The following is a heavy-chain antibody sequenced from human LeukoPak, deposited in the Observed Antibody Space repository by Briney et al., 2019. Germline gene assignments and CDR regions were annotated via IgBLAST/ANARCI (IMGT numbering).Heavy chain of an antibody. CDR1: GFTFSDYY. J-gene: IGHJ4*02. D-gene: IGHD4-17*01. CDR3: ARGEYDDYARVDY. V-gene: IGHV3-11*04. CDR2: ISSSGNTI. Sequence: PGGSLRLSCAASGFTFSDYYMSWIRQAPGKGLEWVSYISSSGNTIYYADSVKGRFTISRDNAKNSQYLQMNSLRAEDTAVYYCARGEYDDYARVDYWGQGTLVTVSS.